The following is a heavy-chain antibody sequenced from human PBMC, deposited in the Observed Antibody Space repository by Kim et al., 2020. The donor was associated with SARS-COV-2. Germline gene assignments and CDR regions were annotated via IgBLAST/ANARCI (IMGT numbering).Heavy chain of an antibody. V-gene: IGHV3-66*01. Sequence: YYADSVKGRFTISRDNSKNTLYLQMNSLRAEDTAVYYCAREPGIANAFDIWGQGTMVTVSS. J-gene: IGHJ3*02. CDR3: AREPGIANAFDI. D-gene: IGHD6-13*01.